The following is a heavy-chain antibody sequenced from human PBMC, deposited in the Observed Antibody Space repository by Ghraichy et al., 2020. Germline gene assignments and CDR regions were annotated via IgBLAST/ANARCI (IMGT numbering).Heavy chain of an antibody. V-gene: IGHV4-59*01. CDR1: GGSISSYY. Sequence: SETLSLTCTVSGGSISSYYWSWIRQPPGKGLEWIGYIYYSGSTNYNPSLKSRVTISVDTSKNQFSLKLSSVTAADTAVYYCARGGYSKPIEGGWFDPWGQGTLVTVSS. CDR3: ARGGYSKPIEGGWFDP. J-gene: IGHJ5*02. CDR2: IYYSGST. D-gene: IGHD6-13*01.